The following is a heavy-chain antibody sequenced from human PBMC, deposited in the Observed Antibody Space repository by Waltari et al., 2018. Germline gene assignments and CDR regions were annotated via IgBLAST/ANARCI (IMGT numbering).Heavy chain of an antibody. CDR1: GYSISSGYF. Sequence: VQLQESGPGLVKPSETLSLSCTVSGYSISSGYFWDWVRQAPGKGLEWVANIKQDGSEKYYVDSVKGRFTSSRDNAKNSLYLQMNSLRAEDTAVYYCARVTANNWFDPWGQGTLVTVSS. CDR2: IKQDGSEK. CDR3: ARVTANNWFDP. J-gene: IGHJ5*02. V-gene: IGHV3-7*01.